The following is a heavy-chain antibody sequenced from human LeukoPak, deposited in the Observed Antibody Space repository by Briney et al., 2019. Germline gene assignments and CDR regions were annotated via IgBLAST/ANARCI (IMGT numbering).Heavy chain of an antibody. V-gene: IGHV3-15*01. CDR3: TTGTGRSDFDY. CDR1: GFTFSNAW. J-gene: IGHJ4*02. D-gene: IGHD3/OR15-3a*01. CDR2: IKRKGDDGTI. Sequence: GGSLRLSCAASGFTFSNAWMSWVRQAPGRGLEWVGRIKRKGDDGTIDYAAPVKGRLSISRDDSKNTLYLQMNSLKSEDTAVYYCTTGTGRSDFDYWGQGTLVTVSS.